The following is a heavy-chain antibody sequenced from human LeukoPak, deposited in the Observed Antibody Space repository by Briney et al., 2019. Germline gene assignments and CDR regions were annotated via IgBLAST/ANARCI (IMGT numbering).Heavy chain of an antibody. Sequence: SQTLSLTCTVSGGSINSGDYYWSWIRQHPGKGLEWIGYIYYSGSTYYNPSLKSRVTISLDTSKNQFSLELSSVTAADTAAYYCARASQYYSAYSRSYFADLPNSWGQGTLVTVSS. V-gene: IGHV4-31*03. J-gene: IGHJ4*02. D-gene: IGHD3-10*01. CDR3: ARASQYYSAYSRSYFADLPNS. CDR1: GGSINSGDYY. CDR2: IYYSGST.